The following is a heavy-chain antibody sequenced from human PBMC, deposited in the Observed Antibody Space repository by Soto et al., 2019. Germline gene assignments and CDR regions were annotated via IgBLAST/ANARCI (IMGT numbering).Heavy chain of an antibody. CDR1: GFTFSSDN. Sequence: EVQLVESGGDLVKPGGSLSLSCAASGFTFSSDNMNWVRQAPGKGLEWLSSISSSSTYIYYAQSVKGRFTISRDNARNSLYLHMTSLRAEDTAVYYCARFWLRDPGMHWGQGTLVTVSS. J-gene: IGHJ4*02. CDR2: ISSSSTYI. V-gene: IGHV3-21*01. D-gene: IGHD5-12*01. CDR3: ARFWLRDPGMH.